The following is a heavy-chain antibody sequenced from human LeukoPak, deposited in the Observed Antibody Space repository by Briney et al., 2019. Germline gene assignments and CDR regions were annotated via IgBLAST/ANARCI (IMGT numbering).Heavy chain of an antibody. Sequence: GGSLRHSCAASGFSFSTSTMNWVRQAPGKGLEWISSIGKTSRDMYYADSVRGRFTISRDNAKNSLFLLMNSLRVEDTSVYYCVRGDNRDYWGQGTLVTVSS. CDR2: IGKTSRDM. V-gene: IGHV3-21*01. J-gene: IGHJ4*02. CDR3: VRGDNRDY. CDR1: GFSFSTST. D-gene: IGHD1-14*01.